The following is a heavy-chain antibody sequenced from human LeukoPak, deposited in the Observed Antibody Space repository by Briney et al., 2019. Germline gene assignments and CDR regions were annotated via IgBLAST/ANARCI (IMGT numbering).Heavy chain of an antibody. D-gene: IGHD3-22*01. CDR2: LYYSGST. Sequence: PSETLSLTCTVSGGSISNYHWGWIRQPPGKGLEWIGYLYYSGSTNYNPSLKSRVTISVDTSKNQFSLKLSSVTAADTAVYYCARSGYYYDLHIWGQGTMVTISS. V-gene: IGHV4-59*01. CDR1: GGSISNYH. CDR3: ARSGYYYDLHI. J-gene: IGHJ3*02.